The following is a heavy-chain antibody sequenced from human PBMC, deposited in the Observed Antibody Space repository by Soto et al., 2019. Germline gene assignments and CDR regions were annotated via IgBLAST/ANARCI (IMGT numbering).Heavy chain of an antibody. V-gene: IGHV3-23*01. CDR2: ISGSGGST. CDR1: GFTFSSYA. Sequence: PGGSLRLSGAASGFTFSSYAMRWVRQAPGKGLEWVSAISGSGGSTYYADSVKGRFTISGDNAANSLFLRMASLRAEATATYYCTRDPNLYWVGADGYVYGGQGTPVTVSS. D-gene: IGHD2-21*01. J-gene: IGHJ4*02. CDR3: TRDPNLYWVGADGYVY.